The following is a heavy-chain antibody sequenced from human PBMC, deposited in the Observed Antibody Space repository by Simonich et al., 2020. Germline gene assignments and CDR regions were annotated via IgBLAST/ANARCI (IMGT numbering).Heavy chain of an antibody. CDR1: GGSFSGYY. Sequence: QVQLQQWGAGLLKPSETLSLTCAVSGGSFSGYYWSWIRQPPGKGLEWIGEINHRGSTNSNPALKSRVTISVDTSKNQFSLKLSSVTAADTAVYYCARHRLVDGTTGTTGVDYYYGMDVWGQGTTVTVSS. J-gene: IGHJ6*02. CDR2: INHRGST. D-gene: IGHD1-1*01. CDR3: ARHRLVDGTTGTTGVDYYYGMDV. V-gene: IGHV4-34*01.